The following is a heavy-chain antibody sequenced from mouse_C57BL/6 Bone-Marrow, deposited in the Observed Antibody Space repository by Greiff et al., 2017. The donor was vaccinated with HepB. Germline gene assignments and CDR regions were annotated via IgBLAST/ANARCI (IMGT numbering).Heavy chain of an antibody. D-gene: IGHD1-1*02. Sequence: QVQLQQSGAELVRPGTSVKVSCKASGYAFTNYLIEWVKQRPGQGLEWIGVINPGSGGTNYNEKFKGKATLTADKSSSTAYMQLSSLTSEDSAVYICVREGDTGGVWTHSYFDVWGAGTTGTVSS. CDR3: VREGDTGGVWTHSYFDV. CDR2: INPGSGGT. CDR1: GYAFTNYL. V-gene: IGHV1-54*01. J-gene: IGHJ1*01.